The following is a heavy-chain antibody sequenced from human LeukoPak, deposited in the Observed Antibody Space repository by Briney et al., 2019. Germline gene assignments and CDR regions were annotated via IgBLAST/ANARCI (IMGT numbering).Heavy chain of an antibody. D-gene: IGHD3-9*01. J-gene: IGHJ4*02. CDR1: GFTFSSYG. CDR3: AKEYDILTGSFDY. V-gene: IGHV3-30*02. Sequence: GGSLRLSCAASGFTFSSYGMQWVRQAPGKGLEWVAFIRYDGSNKYYADSVKGRFTISRDNSKNTLYLQMNSLRAEDTAVYYCAKEYDILTGSFDYWGQGTLVTVSS. CDR2: IRYDGSNK.